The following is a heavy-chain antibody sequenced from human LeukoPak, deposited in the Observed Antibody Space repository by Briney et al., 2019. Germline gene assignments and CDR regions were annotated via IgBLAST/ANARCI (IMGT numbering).Heavy chain of an antibody. CDR1: GFTFSSYA. CDR3: AKVGYYGSGSYLPDY. CDR2: ISGSGGST. Sequence: GGPLRLSCAASGFTFSSYAMSWVRQAPGKGLEWVSAISGSGGSTYYADSVKGRFTISRGNSKNTLYLQMNSLRAEDTAVYYCAKVGYYGSGSYLPDYWGQGTLVTVSS. V-gene: IGHV3-23*01. D-gene: IGHD3-10*01. J-gene: IGHJ4*02.